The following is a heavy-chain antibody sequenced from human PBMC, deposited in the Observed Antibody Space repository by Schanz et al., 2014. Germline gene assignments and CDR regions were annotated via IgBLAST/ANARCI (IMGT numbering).Heavy chain of an antibody. V-gene: IGHV3-11*06. J-gene: IGHJ4*02. D-gene: IGHD2-2*01. CDR3: ARDRRGYCSTTSCHIFDY. CDR1: GFTFSDYY. CDR2: ISSSSHYT. Sequence: QVQLVESGGGVVKPGGSLRLSCAASGFTFSDYYMSWIRQAPGKGLEWLSYISSSSHYTNYAASVKGRFTISRDNAKNSLSLQMNSVRAEDTAVYYCARDRRGYCSTTSCHIFDYWGQGTLVTVSS.